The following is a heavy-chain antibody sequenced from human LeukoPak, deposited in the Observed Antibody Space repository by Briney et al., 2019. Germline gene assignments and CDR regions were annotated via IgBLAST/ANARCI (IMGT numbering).Heavy chain of an antibody. Sequence: SETLSLTCTVSGGSISGYYWSWIRQPAGKALEWIGRIHTSGTTNYNPSLKSRVTISVDTSKNQFSLKLSSVTAADTAVYYCASGRGIAAAGKVSGWFDPWGQGTLVTVSS. CDR3: ASGRGIAAAGKVSGWFDP. CDR2: IHTSGTT. V-gene: IGHV4-4*07. D-gene: IGHD6-13*01. J-gene: IGHJ5*02. CDR1: GGSISGYY.